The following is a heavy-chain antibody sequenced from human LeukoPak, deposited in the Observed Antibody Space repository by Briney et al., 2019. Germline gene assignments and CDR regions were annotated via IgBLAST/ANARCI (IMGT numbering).Heavy chain of an antibody. CDR3: ARVDYGDYAGEDY. D-gene: IGHD4-17*01. V-gene: IGHV3-48*04. CDR1: GFTFSSYS. Sequence: GGSLRLSCAASGFTFSSYSMSWVRQAPGKGLEWVSYISSSSSTIYYADSVKGRFTISRDNAKNSLYLQMNSLRAEDTAVYYRARVDYGDYAGEDYWGQGTLVTVSS. J-gene: IGHJ4*02. CDR2: ISSSSSTI.